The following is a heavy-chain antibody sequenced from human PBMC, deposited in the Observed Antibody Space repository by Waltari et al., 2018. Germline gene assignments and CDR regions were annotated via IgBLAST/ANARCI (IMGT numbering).Heavy chain of an antibody. CDR3: ARTPTYYSDSSGYYGFDY. J-gene: IGHJ4*02. CDR1: GFTVSSNY. CDR2: IYSGGST. D-gene: IGHD3-22*01. Sequence: EVQLVESGGGLIQPGGSLRLSCAASGFTVSSNYMSWVRQAPGKGLEWVSVIYSGGSTYYAGSVKGRFTISRDNSKNTLYLQMNSLRAEDTAVYYCARTPTYYSDSSGYYGFDYWGQGTLVTVSS. V-gene: IGHV3-53*01.